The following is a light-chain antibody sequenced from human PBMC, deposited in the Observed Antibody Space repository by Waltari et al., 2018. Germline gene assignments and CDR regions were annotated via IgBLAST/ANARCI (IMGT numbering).Light chain of an antibody. Sequence: QSVLTQPPSVSGAPGQRVTISCTGSSSNIGAGYDVHWYQQLPGTAPKLLIYGTCNRPSGVPDRFSGSKSGTSASLAITGLQAEDEADYYCQSYDSSLSAFYVFGTGTKVTFL. J-gene: IGLJ1*01. CDR1: SSNIGAGYD. CDR3: QSYDSSLSAFYV. CDR2: GTC. V-gene: IGLV1-40*01.